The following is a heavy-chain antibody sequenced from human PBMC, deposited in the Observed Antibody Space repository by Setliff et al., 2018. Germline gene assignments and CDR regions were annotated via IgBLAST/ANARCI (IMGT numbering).Heavy chain of an antibody. CDR1: YGSINGFY. CDR2: IYSSGSA. J-gene: IGHJ4*02. Sequence: SETLSLTCTVSYGSINGFYWTWVRQPAGKGLEWIGHIYSSGSAEYNPPLQSRVSMSVDTSKSQFSLSLTSVTAADTAVYYCAREQKGGYYGSGRHVDYWGQGTLVTVSS. D-gene: IGHD3-10*01. CDR3: AREQKGGYYGSGRHVDY. V-gene: IGHV4-4*07.